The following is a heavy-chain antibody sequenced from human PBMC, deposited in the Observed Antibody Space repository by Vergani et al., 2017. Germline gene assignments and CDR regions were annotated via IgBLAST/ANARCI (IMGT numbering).Heavy chain of an antibody. J-gene: IGHJ6*02. CDR2: ISYDGSNK. Sequence: QVQLVESGGGVVQPGRSLRLSCAASGFTFSSYGMHWVRQAPGKGLEWVAVISYDGSNKYYADSVKGRFTISRDNSKNTLYLQMNSLRAEDTAVYYCAKDLGSYYSSPPYGMDVWGQGTTVTVSS. CDR1: GFTFSSYG. CDR3: AKDLGSYYSSPPYGMDV. V-gene: IGHV3-30*18. D-gene: IGHD4-11*01.